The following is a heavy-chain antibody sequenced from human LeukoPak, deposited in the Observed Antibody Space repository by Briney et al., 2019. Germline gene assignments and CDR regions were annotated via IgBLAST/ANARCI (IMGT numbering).Heavy chain of an antibody. V-gene: IGHV4-39*07. Sequence: SETLSLTCTVSGGSISSSSYYWGWIRQPPGKGLEWIGSIYYSGSTYYNPSLKSRVTISVDTSKNQFSLKLSSVTAADTAVYYCARAPYGDYYGWFDPWGQGTLVTVSS. CDR1: GGSISSSSYY. D-gene: IGHD4-17*01. CDR2: IYYSGST. CDR3: ARAPYGDYYGWFDP. J-gene: IGHJ5*02.